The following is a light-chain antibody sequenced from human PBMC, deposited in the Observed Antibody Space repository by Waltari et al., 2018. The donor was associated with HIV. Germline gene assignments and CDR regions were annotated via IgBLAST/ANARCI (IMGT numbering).Light chain of an antibody. CDR1: DIDIGNYNL. J-gene: IGLJ3*02. CDR2: DVS. V-gene: IGLV2-23*02. Sequence: QSALTQPASVSGNPGQSVTITCTGTDIDIGNYNLVSWFQQHPGKAPKLLIYDVSKRPSGVSSRISGSKSGYVASLTISGLLTEDESSYYCLTYVSKTSTWQFGGGTYLTV. CDR3: LTYVSKTSTWQ.